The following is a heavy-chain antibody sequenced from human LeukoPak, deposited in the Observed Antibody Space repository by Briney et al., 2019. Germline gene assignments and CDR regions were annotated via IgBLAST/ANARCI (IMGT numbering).Heavy chain of an antibody. D-gene: IGHD3-10*01. CDR2: ISSSGSTI. CDR1: GFTFSSYE. Sequence: GGSLRLSCAASGFTFSSYEMNRVRQAPGKGLEWVSYISSSGSTIYYADSVKGRFTISRDNAKNSLYLQMNTLRADDTAVYYCARDDNYGSDYWGQGTLVTVSS. J-gene: IGHJ4*02. CDR3: ARDDNYGSDY. V-gene: IGHV3-48*03.